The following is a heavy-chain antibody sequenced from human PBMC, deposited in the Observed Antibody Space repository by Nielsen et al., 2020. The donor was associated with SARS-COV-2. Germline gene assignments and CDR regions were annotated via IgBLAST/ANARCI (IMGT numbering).Heavy chain of an antibody. D-gene: IGHD2-2*03. V-gene: IGHV3-23*01. CDR2: ISGRGDRT. CDR3: AKDFHGSVADFFGN. Sequence: GGSLRLSCTASGFTFSNSAMSWVPQTSGKGLEWVSSISGRGDRTDYADSVKARVIISRDNSKNTLHLQMTSLGAEDTALYFCAKDFHGSVADFFGNWGQGTLVTVSS. J-gene: IGHJ4*02. CDR1: GFTFSNSA.